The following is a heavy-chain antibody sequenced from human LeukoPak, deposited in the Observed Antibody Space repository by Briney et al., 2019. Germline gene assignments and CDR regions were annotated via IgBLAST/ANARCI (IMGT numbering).Heavy chain of an antibody. CDR1: GYTFTSYD. CDR3: ARGRTYYDFWSGYYSHYYYGMDA. D-gene: IGHD3-3*01. CDR2: MNPNSGNT. V-gene: IGHV1-8*01. Sequence: ASVKVSCKASGYTFTSYDINWVRQATGQGLEWMGWMNPNSGNTGYAQKFQGRVTMTRNTSISTAYMELSSLRSEDTAVYYCARGRTYYDFWSGYYSHYYYGMDAWGQGTTVTVSS. J-gene: IGHJ6*02.